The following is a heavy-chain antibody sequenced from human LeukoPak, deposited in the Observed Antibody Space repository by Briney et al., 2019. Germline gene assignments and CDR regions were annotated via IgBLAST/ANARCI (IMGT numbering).Heavy chain of an antibody. CDR1: GGSFSGYY. D-gene: IGHD3-9*01. Sequence: PSETLSLTCAVYGGSFSGYYWSWIRQPPGKGLEWIGEINHSGSTNYNPSLKSRVTISVDTSKNQFSLQLSSVTAADTAVYYCASLSARGQYYDILTGYRSWGQGTLVTVSS. V-gene: IGHV4-34*01. J-gene: IGHJ5*02. CDR2: INHSGST. CDR3: ASLSARGQYYDILTGYRS.